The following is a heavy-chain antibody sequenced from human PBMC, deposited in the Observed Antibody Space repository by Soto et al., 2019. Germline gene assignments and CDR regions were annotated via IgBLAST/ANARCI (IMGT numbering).Heavy chain of an antibody. V-gene: IGHV2-5*02. CDR3: ARSRWEQLPAFDV. Sequence: SGPTLVNPTQTLTMTCTFSGFSLSTSEVGVGWIRQPPGKALEWLALIYGDDEKLFSPSLRTRLTIAKDTSKNQVVLKMINMDPMDTATYFCARSRWEQLPAFDVWGQGTMVTVSS. CDR2: IYGDDEK. J-gene: IGHJ3*01. D-gene: IGHD1-26*01. CDR1: GFSLSTSEVG.